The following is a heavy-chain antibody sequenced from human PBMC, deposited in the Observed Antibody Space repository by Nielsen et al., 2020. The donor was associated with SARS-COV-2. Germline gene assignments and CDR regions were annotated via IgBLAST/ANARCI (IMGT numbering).Heavy chain of an antibody. CDR2: VSASGGST. CDR3: AKDGVVRGDALDL. CDR1: GFTFNIYA. V-gene: IGHV3-23*01. J-gene: IGHJ3*01. D-gene: IGHD3-10*01. Sequence: GESLKISCAASGFTFNIYAMAWGRRAPGRGLQWVTGVSASGGSTYYTDSVKGRFSISRDNSKNTLFLQMHSLRVEDTAVYYCAKDGVVRGDALDLWGQGTMVTVSS.